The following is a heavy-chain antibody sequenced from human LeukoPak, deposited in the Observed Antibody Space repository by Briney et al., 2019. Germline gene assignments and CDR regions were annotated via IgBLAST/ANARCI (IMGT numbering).Heavy chain of an antibody. V-gene: IGHV6-1*01. J-gene: IGHJ5*02. CDR3: ARTYYDSSGYSTLGTNWFDP. CDR2: TYYRSKWYN. Sequence: SQTLSLTCAISGDSVSSNSAAWNWIRQSPSRGLEWLGRTYYRSKWYNDYAVSVKSRITISPDTSKNQFSLQLNSVTPEDTAVYYCARTYYDSSGYSTLGTNWFDPWGQGTLVTVSS. CDR1: GDSVSSNSAA. D-gene: IGHD3-22*01.